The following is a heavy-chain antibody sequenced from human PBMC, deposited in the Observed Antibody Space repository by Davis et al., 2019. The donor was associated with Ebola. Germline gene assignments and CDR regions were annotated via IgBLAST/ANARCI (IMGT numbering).Heavy chain of an antibody. CDR2: IIPILGIA. J-gene: IGHJ6*02. D-gene: IGHD4-11*01. V-gene: IGHV1-69*04. CDR1: GGTFSSYA. CDR3: ARETSTVTRVYYYYGMDV. Sequence: SVKVSCKASGGTFSSYAISWVRQAPGQGLEWMGRIIPILGIANYAQKFQGRVTITADKSTSTAYMELSSLRSEDTAVYYCARETSTVTRVYYYYGMDVWGQGTTVTVSS.